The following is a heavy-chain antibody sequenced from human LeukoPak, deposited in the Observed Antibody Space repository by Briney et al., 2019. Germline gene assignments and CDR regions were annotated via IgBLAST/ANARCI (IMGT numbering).Heavy chain of an antibody. Sequence: GGSLRLSCAASGLTFSNYWMTWVRQAPGKGLEWVANIKEDGSEKCYVDSVKGRFTISRDNAKNSLYLQMNSLRAEDTAVYYCARVNARPGTSWYFDYWGQGTLVTVSS. CDR2: IKEDGSEK. CDR3: ARVNARPGTSWYFDY. D-gene: IGHD6-13*01. V-gene: IGHV3-7*01. J-gene: IGHJ4*02. CDR1: GLTFSNYW.